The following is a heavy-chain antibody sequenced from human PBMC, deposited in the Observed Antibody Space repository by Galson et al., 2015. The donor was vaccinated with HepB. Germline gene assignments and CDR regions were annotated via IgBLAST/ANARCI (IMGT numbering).Heavy chain of an antibody. J-gene: IGHJ6*02. Sequence: SLRLSCAASGFISSMYWMNWVRQAPGKGLEWVANIKEDGSEKNYVDSVKGRFTISRDNAKNSLYLQMSSLRAKDTAVYYCARVKRGEWYSYYYYGMDVWGQGTTVTVSS. CDR3: ARVKRGEWYSYYYYGMDV. CDR2: IKEDGSEK. CDR1: GFISSMYW. V-gene: IGHV3-7*05. D-gene: IGHD3-10*01.